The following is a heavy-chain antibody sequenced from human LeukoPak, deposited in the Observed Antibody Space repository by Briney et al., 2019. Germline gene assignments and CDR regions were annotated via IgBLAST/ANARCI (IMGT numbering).Heavy chain of an antibody. CDR2: INPNSGGT. V-gene: IGHV1-2*02. Sequence: ASVKVSCKAPGYTFTGYYMHWVRQAPGQGLAWMGGINPNSGGTNYAQKFQGRVTMTRDTSISTAYMELSRLRSDETAVYYCASDGLYGSGSYNDAFDIWGQGTMVTVSS. D-gene: IGHD3-10*01. J-gene: IGHJ3*02. CDR1: GYTFTGYY. CDR3: ASDGLYGSGSYNDAFDI.